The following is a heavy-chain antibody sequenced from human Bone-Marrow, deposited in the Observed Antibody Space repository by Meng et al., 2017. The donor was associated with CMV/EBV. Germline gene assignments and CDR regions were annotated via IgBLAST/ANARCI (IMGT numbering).Heavy chain of an antibody. CDR1: GFTFSSYG. J-gene: IGHJ5*02. CDR2: IRYDGSNK. CDR3: TRRFFYYDFWSGYYANYFDP. D-gene: IGHD3-3*01. V-gene: IGHV3-30*02. Sequence: GESLKISCAASGFTFSSYGMHWVRQAPGKGLEWVAFIRYDGSNKYYADSVKGRFTVSRDNAKDSLYLQMNRLRVEDTAVYYCTRRFFYYDFWSGYYANYFDPWGQGTLVTVSS.